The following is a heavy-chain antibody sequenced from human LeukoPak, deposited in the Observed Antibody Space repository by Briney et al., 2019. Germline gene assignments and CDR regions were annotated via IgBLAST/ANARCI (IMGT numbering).Heavy chain of an antibody. CDR3: AADHNSSGWSSFDY. J-gene: IGHJ4*02. CDR2: IVVGSGNT. D-gene: IGHD6-19*01. V-gene: IGHV1-58*01. CDR1: GFTFTSSA. Sequence: SVKVCCKASGFTFTSSAVQWVRQARGQRLEWIGWIVVGSGNTNYAQKFQERGTITRDMATSTAYMELSSLRSKDTAVDYCAADHNSSGWSSFDYWGQGTLVTVSS.